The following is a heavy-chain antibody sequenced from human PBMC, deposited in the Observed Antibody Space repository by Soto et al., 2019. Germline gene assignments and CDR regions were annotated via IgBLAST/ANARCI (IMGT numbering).Heavy chain of an antibody. V-gene: IGHV3-53*04. CDR2: IYSGGST. CDR1: GFTVSSNY. J-gene: IGHJ4*02. CDR3: ARVGVATTRSFDY. D-gene: IGHD5-12*01. Sequence: EVQLVESGGGLVQPGGSLRLSCAASGFTVSSNYMSWVRQAPGKGLEWVSVIYSGGSTYYADSVKGRFTISRHNSKNTLYLQMNSLRAEDTAGYYCARVGVATTRSFDYWGQGTLVTVSS.